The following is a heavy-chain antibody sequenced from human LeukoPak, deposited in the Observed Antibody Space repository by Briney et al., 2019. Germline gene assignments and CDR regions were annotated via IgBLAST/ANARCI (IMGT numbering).Heavy chain of an antibody. Sequence: PGGSLRLSCAASEFTYGMSWVRQAPGKGLEWVSVIYSGGSTYYADSVKGRFTISRDNSKNTLYLQMNSLRAEDTAVYYCARVRSGCLEYYFDYWGQGTLVTVSS. V-gene: IGHV3-53*01. CDR2: IYSGGST. J-gene: IGHJ4*02. CDR1: EFTYG. CDR3: ARVRSGCLEYYFDY. D-gene: IGHD3-3*01.